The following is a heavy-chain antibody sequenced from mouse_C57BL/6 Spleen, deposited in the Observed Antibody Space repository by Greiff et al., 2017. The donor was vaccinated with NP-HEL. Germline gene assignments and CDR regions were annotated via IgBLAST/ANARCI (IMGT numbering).Heavy chain of an antibody. V-gene: IGHV5-9*01. CDR3: ARQGYGNYFDY. CDR1: GFTFSSYT. J-gene: IGHJ2*01. Sequence: VQLKESGGGLVKPGGSLKLSCAASGFTFSSYTMSWVRQTPEKRLEWVATISGGGGNTYYPDSVKGRFTISRDNAKNTLYLQMSSLRSEDTALYYCARQGYGNYFDYWGQGTTLTVSS. CDR2: ISGGGGNT. D-gene: IGHD2-1*01.